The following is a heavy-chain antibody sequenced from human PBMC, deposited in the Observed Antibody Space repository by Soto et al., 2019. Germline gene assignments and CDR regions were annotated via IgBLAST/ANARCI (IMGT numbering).Heavy chain of an antibody. D-gene: IGHD3-9*01. CDR3: ATLTKYDIFTGYCPW. CDR1: GFTISSNY. J-gene: IGHJ4*02. V-gene: IGHV3-66*01. Sequence: EVQLVESGGGLVQPGGSLRLSCAASGFTISSNYMSWVRQAPGKGLEWVSVIYSGGNTYYADSVKGRFTISRDNSKNTLYLQMNSLRAEATAVYYCATLTKYDIFTGYCPWWGQGTVVTVSS. CDR2: IYSGGNT.